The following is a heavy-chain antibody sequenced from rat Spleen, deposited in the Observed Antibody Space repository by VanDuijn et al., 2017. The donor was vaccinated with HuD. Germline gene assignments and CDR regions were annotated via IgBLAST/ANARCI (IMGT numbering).Heavy chain of an antibody. D-gene: IGHD1-9*01. V-gene: IGHV5-29*01. Sequence: EVQLVESGGGLVQPGRSLQLSCAASGVTFSNYGMSLVRQSPTKGLEWVATLSYDGTTTYYRDSVKGRFSISRDIAKSTLYLQMDSLRSEDTATYYCARRHYGYTDYFDYWGQGVMVTVSS. CDR2: LSYDGTTT. CDR1: GVTFSNYG. CDR3: ARRHYGYTDYFDY. J-gene: IGHJ2*01.